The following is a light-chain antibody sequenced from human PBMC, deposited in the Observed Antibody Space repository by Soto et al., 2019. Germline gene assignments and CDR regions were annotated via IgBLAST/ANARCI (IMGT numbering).Light chain of an antibody. CDR3: QQCDTSPWT. Sequence: EIALTQSPDTLSLSPGERATLSCRASQSASSYLAWYQQKPGQAPSLLIYGASSRATGIPDRFSGSGSGTDFTLAISRLEPGDSAVYFCQQCDTSPWTFGQGTKVDIK. V-gene: IGKV3-20*01. CDR1: QSASSY. CDR2: GAS. J-gene: IGKJ1*01.